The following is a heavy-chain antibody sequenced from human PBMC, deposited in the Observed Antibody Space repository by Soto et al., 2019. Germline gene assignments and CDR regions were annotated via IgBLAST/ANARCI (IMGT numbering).Heavy chain of an antibody. CDR2: ISNTARTI. CDR3: ARDGSRGYDMDV. V-gene: IGHV3-48*02. D-gene: IGHD1-1*01. J-gene: IGHJ6*02. CDR1: GFDFSNDN. Sequence: EVQVVESGGGLIQPGGSLRLSCAGSGFDFSNDNMDWVRQAPGKGLEWISYISNTARTIFYADSVKGRFTISRDNARNSLFLQMNSLRDEDTAVYHCARDGSRGYDMDVWGQGTTVTVSS.